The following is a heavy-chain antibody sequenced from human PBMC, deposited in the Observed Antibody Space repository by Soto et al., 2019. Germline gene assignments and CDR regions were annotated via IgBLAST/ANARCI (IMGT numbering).Heavy chain of an antibody. CDR3: ARGPGGFGELSLDY. J-gene: IGHJ4*02. CDR1: GGSISTYY. V-gene: IGHV4-4*07. Sequence: SETLSLTCSVSGGSISTYYWSWIRQPAGKGLEWIGRIYSGGSTNFNPSLRSRVTVSVDMSKNQFSLKLTSATAADTAVYYCARGPGGFGELSLDYWGQGTLVTVSS. CDR2: IYSGGST. D-gene: IGHD3-10*01.